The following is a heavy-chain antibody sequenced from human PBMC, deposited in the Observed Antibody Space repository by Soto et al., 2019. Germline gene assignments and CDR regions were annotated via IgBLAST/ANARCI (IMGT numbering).Heavy chain of an antibody. D-gene: IGHD2-2*01. V-gene: IGHV3-48*02. CDR2: ISSTSSTT. CDR3: ARGGSVGYCSTTSCFAL. CDR1: GFTFDSYA. Sequence: EVHLAESGGGLVQPGGSLRLSCAASGFTFDSYAMNWVRQAPGKGLEWLSYISSTSSTTYYADSVKGRFTISRDNAKNSLYLQMSSLRDEDTAVYYCARGGSVGYCSTTSCFALWGQGTLVTVSS. J-gene: IGHJ4*02.